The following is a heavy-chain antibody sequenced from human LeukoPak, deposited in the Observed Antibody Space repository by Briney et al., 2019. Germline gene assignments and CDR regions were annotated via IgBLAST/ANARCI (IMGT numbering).Heavy chain of an antibody. CDR1: GGSFSGYY. Sequence: SETLSLTCAVYGGSFSGYYWSWIRQPPGKGLEWIGEINHSGSTNYNPSLKSRVTISVDTSKNQFSLELSSVTAADTAVYYCARALGSGYGYFDYWGQGTLVTVSS. J-gene: IGHJ4*02. CDR3: ARALGSGYGYFDY. V-gene: IGHV4-34*01. CDR2: INHSGST. D-gene: IGHD3-22*01.